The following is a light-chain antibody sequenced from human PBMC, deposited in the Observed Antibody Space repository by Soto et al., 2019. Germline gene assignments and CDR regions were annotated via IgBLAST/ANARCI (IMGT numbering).Light chain of an antibody. CDR3: TSYTRSDTLV. CDR1: TSDIGGYNY. Sequence: QSVLTQPASVSGSPGHSITISCTGTTSDIGGYNYVSWYQHHRGKAPKLIIYDVTNRPSGVSNRFSGSKSGNTASLTISGLQAEAEGDYYCTSYTRSDTLVFGGGTKLTVL. CDR2: DVT. J-gene: IGLJ3*02. V-gene: IGLV2-14*03.